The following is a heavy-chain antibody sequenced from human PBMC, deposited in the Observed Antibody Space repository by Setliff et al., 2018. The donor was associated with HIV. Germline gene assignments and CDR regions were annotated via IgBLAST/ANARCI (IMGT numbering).Heavy chain of an antibody. D-gene: IGHD2-8*01. J-gene: IGHJ3*02. CDR3: AGKVHCTNGVCLDAFDI. CDR2: INPNSGGT. Sequence: ASVKVSCKASGYTFTGYFMHWVRQAPGQGLEWMGRINPNSGGTNYAQKFQGRVTMTRDTSISTAYMELSRLSSDDTAVYYCAGKVHCTNGVCLDAFDIWGQGTMVTVSS. CDR1: GYTFTGYF. V-gene: IGHV1-2*06.